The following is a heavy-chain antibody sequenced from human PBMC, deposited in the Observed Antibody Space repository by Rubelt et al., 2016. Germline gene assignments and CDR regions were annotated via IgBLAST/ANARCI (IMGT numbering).Heavy chain of an antibody. CDR2: FDPEDGET. D-gene: IGHD2-8*01. Sequence: QVQLVQSGAEVKKPGASVKVSCKVSGYTLTELSMHWVRQAPGKGLEWMGGFDPEDGETIYAQTFQGRVTMTTDTSTSTAYMELRSLRSDDTAVYYCAREGVKGSRKDGMDVWGQGTTVTVSS. CDR1: GYTLTELS. CDR3: AREGVKGSRKDGMDV. V-gene: IGHV1-24*01. J-gene: IGHJ6*02.